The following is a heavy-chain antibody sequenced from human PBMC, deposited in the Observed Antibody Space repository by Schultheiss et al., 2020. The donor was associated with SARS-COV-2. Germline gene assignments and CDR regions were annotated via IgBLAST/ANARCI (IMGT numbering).Heavy chain of an antibody. D-gene: IGHD5-12*01. CDR2: ISGSGGST. CDR3: AREGGWIDAFDI. V-gene: IGHV3-23*01. CDR1: GFTFSSYA. J-gene: IGHJ3*02. Sequence: GGSLRLSCAASGFTFSSYAMSWVRQAPGKGLEWVSAISGSGGSTYYADSVTGRFTISRDNSKNTLYLQMNSLRAEDTAVYYCAREGGWIDAFDIWGQGTMVTVSS.